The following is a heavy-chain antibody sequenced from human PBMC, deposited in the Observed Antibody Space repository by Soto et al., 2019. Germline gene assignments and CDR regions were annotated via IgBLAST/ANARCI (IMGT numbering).Heavy chain of an antibody. V-gene: IGHV4-38-2*02. CDR2: IYHSGST. D-gene: IGHD3-16*01. Sequence: SETLSLTCAVSGYSISSGYYWGLIRQPPGKGLEWIGSIYHSGSTYYNPSLKSRVTISVDTSKNQFSLKLSSVTAADTAVYYCARDWGSPPGPHAFDIWGQGTMVTVSS. CDR1: GYSISSGYY. J-gene: IGHJ3*02. CDR3: ARDWGSPPGPHAFDI.